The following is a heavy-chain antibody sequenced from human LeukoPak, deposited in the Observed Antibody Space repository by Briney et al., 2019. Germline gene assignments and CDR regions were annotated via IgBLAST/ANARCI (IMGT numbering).Heavy chain of an antibody. Sequence: PGGSLRLSCAASGFTVSSNYMSWVRQAPGKGLEWVSIIYSGGSTFYADSVKGRFTISRDNSKNTLYLQMNSLRAKDTAAYYCARDLGLLFGYSDLWAFDIWGQGTMVTVSS. CDR1: GFTVSSNY. V-gene: IGHV3-53*01. CDR3: ARDLGLLFGYSDLWAFDI. D-gene: IGHD5-12*01. CDR2: IYSGGST. J-gene: IGHJ3*02.